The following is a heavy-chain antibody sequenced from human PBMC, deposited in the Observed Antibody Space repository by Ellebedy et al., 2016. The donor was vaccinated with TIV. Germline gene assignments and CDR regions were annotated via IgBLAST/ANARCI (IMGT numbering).Heavy chain of an antibody. CDR1: GYSISSGYY. CDR2: IYHSEST. D-gene: IGHD1-14*01. J-gene: IGHJ4*02. Sequence: SETLSLTCTVSGYSISSGYYWAWLRRPPGKGLEWIANIYHSESTYYNPSLKSRVTISVDTSKNQSSLKLSSVTAADTAVYYCARDLNPPMYYFDYWGQGALVTVSS. V-gene: IGHV4-38-2*02. CDR3: ARDLNPPMYYFDY.